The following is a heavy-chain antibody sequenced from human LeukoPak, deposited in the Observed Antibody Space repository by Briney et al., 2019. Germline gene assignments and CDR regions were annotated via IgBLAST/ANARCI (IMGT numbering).Heavy chain of an antibody. D-gene: IGHD3-22*01. J-gene: IGHJ5*02. CDR1: GFTFDDYG. Sequence: PGGSLRLSCAASGFTFDDYGMSWVRQAPGKGLEWVSGINWNGGSTGYADSVKGRFTISRDNAKNSLYLQMNSLRAEDTAVYYCARDPYYYDSSGPNYPGRFDPWGQGTLVTVSS. CDR3: ARDPYYYDSSGPNYPGRFDP. V-gene: IGHV3-20*04. CDR2: INWNGGST.